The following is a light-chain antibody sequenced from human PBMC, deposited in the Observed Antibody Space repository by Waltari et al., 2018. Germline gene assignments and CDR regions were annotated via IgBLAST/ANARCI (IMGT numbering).Light chain of an antibody. CDR2: SAS. CDR3: LQYNNYPWT. V-gene: IGKV1-17*01. J-gene: IGKJ1*01. CDR1: QGIGKD. Sequence: DIQMTQSPSSLSAFVGDRVTITCRASQGIGKDLGWYQQKPGKAPKRLIYSASSLQPGVPSRFSGSGSGTEFTLTISSLQPEDFASYYCLQYNNYPWTFGQGTKVEIK.